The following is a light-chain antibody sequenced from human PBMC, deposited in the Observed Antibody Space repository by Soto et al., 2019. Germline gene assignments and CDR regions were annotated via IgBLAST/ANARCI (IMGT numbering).Light chain of an antibody. CDR3: QRYNNWPLT. Sequence: EIVMTHSPATLSVSPWEGATLSCRASQGIGSTLAWYQQKPGQTPRLLIYGASTRATGVPARFSGSGSGTDFTLTIDSLQSEDFAVYYCQRYNNWPLTFGGGTKVDIK. V-gene: IGKV3-15*01. J-gene: IGKJ4*01. CDR2: GAS. CDR1: QGIGST.